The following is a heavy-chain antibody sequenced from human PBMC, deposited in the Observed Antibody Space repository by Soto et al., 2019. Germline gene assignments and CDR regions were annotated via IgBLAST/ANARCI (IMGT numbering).Heavy chain of an antibody. D-gene: IGHD4-17*01. V-gene: IGHV1-18*01. CDR3: ARGEGGLRYYYGMDV. CDR2: ISANNGNT. J-gene: IGHJ6*02. CDR1: GYTFTTFG. Sequence: ASVKVSCKASGYTFTTFGISWVRQAPGQGLEWVGWISANNGNTKYSQKFQGRVSLTTETSASTAYMELRSLRSDDTAVYYCARGEGGLRYYYGMDVWGQGTTVTVSS.